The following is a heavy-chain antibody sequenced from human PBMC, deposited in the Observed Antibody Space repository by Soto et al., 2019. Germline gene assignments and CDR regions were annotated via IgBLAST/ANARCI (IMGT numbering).Heavy chain of an antibody. D-gene: IGHD6-19*01. V-gene: IGHV3-30*18. CDR3: ANHLLAVAGCVRGMDV. Sequence: QVQLVESGGGVVQPGRSLRLSCAASGFTFSSYGMHWVRQAPGKGLEWVAVISHDGSNKYFADSVKGRFTISRDNSRSALYLEMNSLRAEATAVYYCANHLLAVAGCVRGMDVWGQGTTVTVSS. J-gene: IGHJ6*02. CDR1: GFTFSSYG. CDR2: ISHDGSNK.